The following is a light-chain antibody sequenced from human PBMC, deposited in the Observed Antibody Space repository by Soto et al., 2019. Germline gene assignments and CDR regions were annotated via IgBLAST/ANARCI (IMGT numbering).Light chain of an antibody. CDR1: SSDVGGYNY. J-gene: IGLJ1*01. V-gene: IGLV2-8*01. Sequence: QSALTQPPSASGSPGQSVTISCTGTSSDVGGYNYVSWYQQHPGKAPKLMIYEVSKRPSGVPDRFSGSKSGNTASLTVSGLLAEDEADYYCCSYASSNSYVFGTGTKVTVL. CDR2: EVS. CDR3: CSYASSNSYV.